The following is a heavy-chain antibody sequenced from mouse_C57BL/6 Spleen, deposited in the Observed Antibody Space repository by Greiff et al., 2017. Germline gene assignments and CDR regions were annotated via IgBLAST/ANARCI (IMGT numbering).Heavy chain of an antibody. Sequence: EVQLQQSGPELVKPGASVKIPCKASGYTFTDYNMDWVKQSHGKSLEWIGDINPNNGGTIYNQKFKGKATLTVDKSSSTAYMELRSLTSEDTAVYYWARKGGDYGSSSGFAYGAKGLWSLSLQ. V-gene: IGHV1-18*01. CDR3: ARKGGDYGSSSGFAY. CDR1: GYTFTDYN. J-gene: IGHJ3*01. D-gene: IGHD1-1*01. CDR2: INPNNGGT.